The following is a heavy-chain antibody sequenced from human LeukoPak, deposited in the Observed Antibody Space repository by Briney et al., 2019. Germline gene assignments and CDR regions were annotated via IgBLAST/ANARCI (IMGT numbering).Heavy chain of an antibody. Sequence: GGSLRLSCAASGFTFSGHNMNWVRQAPGKGLEWVAVISYDGSNKYYADSVKGRFTISRDNSKNTLYLQMNSLRAEDTAVYYCAKDEDSSSYFDYWGQGTLVTVSS. CDR1: GFTFSGHN. V-gene: IGHV3-30*18. J-gene: IGHJ4*02. CDR3: AKDEDSSSYFDY. D-gene: IGHD6-13*01. CDR2: ISYDGSNK.